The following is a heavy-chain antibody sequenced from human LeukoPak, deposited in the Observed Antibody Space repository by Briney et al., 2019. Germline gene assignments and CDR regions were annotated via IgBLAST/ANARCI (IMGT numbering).Heavy chain of an antibody. J-gene: IGHJ4*02. V-gene: IGHV4-59*01. Sequence: SETLPLTCTVSGGSISSYYWSWIRQPPGKELEWIGYIYYSGSTNYNPSLKSRVTISVDTSKKQFSLKLSSVTAADTAVYYCARGALRFDYWGQGTLVTVSS. CDR1: GGSISSYY. CDR3: ARGALRFDY. CDR2: IYYSGST.